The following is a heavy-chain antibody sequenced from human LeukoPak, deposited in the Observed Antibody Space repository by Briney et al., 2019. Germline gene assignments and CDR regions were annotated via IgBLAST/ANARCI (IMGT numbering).Heavy chain of an antibody. Sequence: VSXXSISSHPWSWIRQPPGKGLEWIAYIYSSGSTNYNPSLKSRVAISVDTSKNQFSLRLSSVTAADTAVYYCARGGSYRGGFDFWGQGALLTVSS. J-gene: IGHJ4*02. CDR1: XXSISSHP. CDR3: ARGGSYRGGFDF. D-gene: IGHD1-26*01. CDR2: IYSSGST. V-gene: IGHV4-59*11.